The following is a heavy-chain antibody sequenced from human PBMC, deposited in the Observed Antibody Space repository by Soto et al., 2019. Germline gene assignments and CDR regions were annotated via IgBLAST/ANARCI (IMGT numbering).Heavy chain of an antibody. CDR2: ISTTSTTI. V-gene: IGHV3-48*01. Sequence: VGSLRLSCAASGFTFNTYYMSWVRQAPGKGLEYISYISTTSTTIYYADSVKGRFTISRDNAKNSLYLQMNSLRAEDTAVYFCARLAVTGTFYFQHWGQGTLVTVSS. CDR3: ARLAVTGTFYFQH. CDR1: GFTFNTYY. D-gene: IGHD6-19*01. J-gene: IGHJ1*01.